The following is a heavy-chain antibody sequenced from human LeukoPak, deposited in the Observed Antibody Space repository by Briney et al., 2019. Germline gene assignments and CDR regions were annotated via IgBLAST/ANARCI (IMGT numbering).Heavy chain of an antibody. CDR3: TRVEETATTAAIIRKYSYYYYYMDV. V-gene: IGHV3-7*01. Sequence: GSLRLSCAASGFTFSTYRMSWVRQAPGKGLEWVANIKQDGSEKHYVDPVKGRFTISRDNAKNSLYLQMSSLRAEDTAVYYCTRVEETATTAAIIRKYSYYYYYMDVWGKGNTVTVSS. J-gene: IGHJ6*03. CDR1: GFTFSTYR. D-gene: IGHD4-11*01. CDR2: IKQDGSEK.